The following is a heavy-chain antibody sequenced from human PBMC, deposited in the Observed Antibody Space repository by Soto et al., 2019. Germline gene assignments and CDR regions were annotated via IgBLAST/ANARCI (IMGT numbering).Heavy chain of an antibody. Sequence: SETLSLTCTVSGGSISSGDYYWSWIRQTPGKGLEWIGYIYYSENTYSNPSLKSRVTISGDTSKNQFSLKLSSVTAADTAVYYCARIIGYGYHSYGMDVWGQGTTVTVSS. CDR1: GGSISSGDYY. D-gene: IGHD5-18*01. CDR3: ARIIGYGYHSYGMDV. V-gene: IGHV4-30-4*01. J-gene: IGHJ6*02. CDR2: IYYSENT.